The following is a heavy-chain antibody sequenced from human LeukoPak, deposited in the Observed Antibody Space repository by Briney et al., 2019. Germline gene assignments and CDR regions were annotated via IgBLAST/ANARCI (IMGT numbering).Heavy chain of an antibody. J-gene: IGHJ4*02. CDR3: ATHGYSELRYFDWSTNE. CDR2: ISSSSSYI. Sequence: GGSLRLSCAASGFTFSSYSMNWVRQAPGKGLEWVSSISSSSSYIYYADSVKGRFTISRDNAKKSLYLQMDSLRAEDTAVYYCATHGYSELRYFDWSTNEWGQGTLVTVSS. CDR1: GFTFSSYS. V-gene: IGHV3-21*01. D-gene: IGHD3-9*01.